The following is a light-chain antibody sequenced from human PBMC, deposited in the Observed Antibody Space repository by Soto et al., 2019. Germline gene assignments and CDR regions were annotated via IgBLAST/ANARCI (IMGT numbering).Light chain of an antibody. CDR3: SSYTSGGTYV. Sequence: QSALTQPASVSGSPGQSITISCTGTSSDVAAYNYVSWYQQHPGKAPKLMVYDVSNRPSGVSNRFSGSKSGNTASLTISGLQAEDEADYYCSSYTSGGTYVFGPGTKVTVL. J-gene: IGLJ1*01. CDR1: SSDVAAYNY. CDR2: DVS. V-gene: IGLV2-14*03.